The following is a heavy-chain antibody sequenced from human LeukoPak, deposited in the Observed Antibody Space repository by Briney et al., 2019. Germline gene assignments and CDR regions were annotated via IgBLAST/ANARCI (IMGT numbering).Heavy chain of an antibody. CDR1: GGSISSGDYY. V-gene: IGHV4-39*07. D-gene: IGHD2-2*01. CDR3: ARSIVVVPAVFDY. Sequence: PSETLSLTCTVSGGSISSGDYYWSWIRQPPGKGLEWIGSIYYRGSTYYNPSLKSRVTISVDTSKNQFSLKLSSVTAADTAVYYCARSIVVVPAVFDYWGQGTLVTVSS. CDR2: IYYRGST. J-gene: IGHJ4*02.